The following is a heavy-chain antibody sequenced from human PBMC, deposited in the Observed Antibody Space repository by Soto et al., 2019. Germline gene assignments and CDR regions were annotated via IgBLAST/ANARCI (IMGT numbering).Heavy chain of an antibody. V-gene: IGHV1-18*04. Sequence: QVQLVPSGTEVKTPGASVKVSCHASGYTFTNYGINWVRQAPVQGLEWMALISAYNGKTHHAPFVQYSVTMTTDTSTRTSYMELASLRSDDTAVYYCARGGWNYGPGPVELWGQGTMVTVSS. J-gene: IGHJ3*01. CDR1: GYTFTNYG. D-gene: IGHD1-7*01. CDR3: ARGGWNYGPGPVEL. CDR2: ISAYNGKT.